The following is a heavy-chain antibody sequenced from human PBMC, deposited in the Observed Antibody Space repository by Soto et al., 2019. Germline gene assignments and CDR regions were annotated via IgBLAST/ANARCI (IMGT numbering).Heavy chain of an antibody. CDR1: GAPVSSRSYS. CDR2: IYYSGTT. D-gene: IGHD1-26*01. CDR3: ARGRGGTYDAFDI. J-gene: IGHJ3*02. Sequence: SETLSLTCTVSGAPVSSRSYSWSWIRQPPGKGLEWIGYIYYSGTTNYNPSLKSRVTIFLDTSKNQFSLRLSSVTAADTAVYYCARGRGGTYDAFDIWGQGTLVTVSS. V-gene: IGHV4-61*01.